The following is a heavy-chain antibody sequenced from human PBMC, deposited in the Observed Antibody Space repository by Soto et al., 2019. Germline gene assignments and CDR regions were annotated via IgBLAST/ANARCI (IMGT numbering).Heavy chain of an antibody. J-gene: IGHJ4*02. D-gene: IGHD6-6*01. V-gene: IGHV4-30-4*01. Sequence: QVQLQESGPGLVKPSQTLSLTCTVSGDSISSGDHYWSWIRQPPCKGLEWIGYIYYSGTTYSRPSLQSRVTISVDTSKKQFYLKLNSVTAADTAVYYCARGAYSDSSSYFDYWGQGTLVPVSS. CDR1: GDSISSGDHY. CDR2: IYYSGTT. CDR3: ARGAYSDSSSYFDY.